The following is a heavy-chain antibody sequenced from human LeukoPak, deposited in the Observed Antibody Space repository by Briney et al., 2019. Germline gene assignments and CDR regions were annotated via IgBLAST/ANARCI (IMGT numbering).Heavy chain of an antibody. D-gene: IGHD6-19*01. J-gene: IGHJ4*02. Sequence: ASVKVSCKASGYTFTSYAMHWVRQAPGQRLECMGWSNAGNGNTKYSQEFRGRVTITRDTSASTAYMELSSLRSEDMAVYYCARGGSGWDLDYWGQGTLVTVSS. CDR1: GYTFTSYA. CDR2: SNAGNGNT. V-gene: IGHV1-3*02. CDR3: ARGGSGWDLDY.